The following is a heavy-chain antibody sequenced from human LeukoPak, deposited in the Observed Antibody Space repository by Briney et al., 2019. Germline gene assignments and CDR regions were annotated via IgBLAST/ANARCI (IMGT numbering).Heavy chain of an antibody. CDR2: INHSGST. CDR3: ARARQNYFDY. Sequence: SETLSLTCAVYGGSFSGYYWSWIRQPPGKGLEWIGEINHSGSTNYNPSLKSRVTISVDTSKNQFSLKLSSVTAADTAVYSCARARQNYFDYWGQGTLVTVSS. CDR1: GGSFSGYY. V-gene: IGHV4-34*01. J-gene: IGHJ4*02.